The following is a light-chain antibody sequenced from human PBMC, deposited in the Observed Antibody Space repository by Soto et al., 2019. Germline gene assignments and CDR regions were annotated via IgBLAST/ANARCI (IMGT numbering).Light chain of an antibody. V-gene: IGKV1-16*02. CDR2: GAS. CDR3: QQYYSFPLT. CDR1: QGIANY. Sequence: DIQMTQSPSSLASSVGDRVTITCRASQGIANYLNWYQQKPGKAPKLLIYGASSLQSGVPSKFSGSGSGTDFTLTISCLQSEDFATYYCQQYYSFPLTFGQGTKVDIK. J-gene: IGKJ1*01.